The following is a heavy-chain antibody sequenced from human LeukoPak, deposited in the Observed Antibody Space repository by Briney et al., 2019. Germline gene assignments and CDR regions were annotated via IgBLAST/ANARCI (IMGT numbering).Heavy chain of an antibody. CDR2: INSDGSGT. J-gene: IGHJ4*02. Sequence: GGSLRLSCAASTFTFSDYWMHWVRQAPGKGLVWASRINSDGSGTRYADSVKGRFTISRDNAKNTLYLQMNSLTAEDTAVYFCGRDLVGGSPFDSWGQGSLVTVSS. CDR1: TFTFSDYW. CDR3: GRDLVGGSPFDS. D-gene: IGHD2-21*01. V-gene: IGHV3-74*01.